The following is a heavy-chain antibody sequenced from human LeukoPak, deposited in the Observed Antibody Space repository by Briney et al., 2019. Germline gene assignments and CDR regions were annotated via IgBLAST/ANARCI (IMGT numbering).Heavy chain of an antibody. CDR3: ARATWGSYRYPPHFDY. V-gene: IGHV4-38-2*01. CDR1: GYSISSGYY. Sequence: PSETLSLTCAVSGYSISSGYYWGWIRQPPGKGLEWIGEINHSGSTNYNPSLKSRVTISVDTSKNQFSLKLSSVTAADTAVYYCARATWGSYRYPPHFDYWGQGTLVTVSS. D-gene: IGHD3-16*02. J-gene: IGHJ4*02. CDR2: INHSGST.